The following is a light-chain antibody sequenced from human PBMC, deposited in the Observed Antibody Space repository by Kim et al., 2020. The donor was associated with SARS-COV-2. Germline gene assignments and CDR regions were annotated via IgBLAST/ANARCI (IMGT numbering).Light chain of an antibody. V-gene: IGLV3-21*04. CDR2: YDS. CDR1: NIGSKS. Sequence: AGKTSRSTCGGNNIGSKSVPWYQQKPGQAPVLVIYYDSDRPSGIPERFSGSNSGNTATLTISRVEAGDEADYYCQVWDSSSDHWVFGGGTQLTVL. J-gene: IGLJ3*02. CDR3: QVWDSSSDHWV.